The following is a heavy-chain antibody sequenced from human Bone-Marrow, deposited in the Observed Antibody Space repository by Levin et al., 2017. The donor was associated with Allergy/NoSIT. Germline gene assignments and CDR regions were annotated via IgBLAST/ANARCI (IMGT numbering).Heavy chain of an antibody. Sequence: PSETLSLTCAVSGGSISSSNWWTWVRQSPGGGLEWIGEIYHSGSTNCNPSLKNRIFISVDKSRNQFSLRLNSVTAADTALYYCARRNSSWVVFAFDMWGQGTLVTVSS. CDR3: ARRNSSWVVFAFDM. CDR1: GGSISSSNW. V-gene: IGHV4-4*02. CDR2: IYHSGST. J-gene: IGHJ3*02. D-gene: IGHD2-8*02.